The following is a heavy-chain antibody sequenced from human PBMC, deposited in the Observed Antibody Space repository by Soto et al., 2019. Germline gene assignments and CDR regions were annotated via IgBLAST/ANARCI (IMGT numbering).Heavy chain of an antibody. Sequence: GGSLRLSCAASGFTFSSYAMHWVRQAPGKGLEWVAVISYDGSNKYYADSVKGRFTISRDNSKNTLYLQMNSLRAEDTAVYYCARDRRAFDIWGQGTMVTVSS. CDR2: ISYDGSNK. CDR3: ARDRRAFDI. J-gene: IGHJ3*02. V-gene: IGHV3-30-3*01. CDR1: GFTFSSYA.